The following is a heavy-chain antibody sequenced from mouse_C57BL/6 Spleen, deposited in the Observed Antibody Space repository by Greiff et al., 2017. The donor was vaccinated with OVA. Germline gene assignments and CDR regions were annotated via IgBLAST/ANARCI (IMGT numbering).Heavy chain of an antibody. J-gene: IGHJ1*03. CDR3: ARIYGGYFDV. D-gene: IGHD1-1*01. V-gene: IGHV1-69*01. CDR1: GYTFTSYW. Sequence: QVQLKQPGAELVMPGASVKLSCKASGYTFTSYWMHWVKQRPGQGLEWIGEIDPSDSYTNYNQKFKGKSTLTVDKSSSTAYMQLSSLTSEDSAVYYCARIYGGYFDVWGTGTTVTVSS. CDR2: IDPSDSYT.